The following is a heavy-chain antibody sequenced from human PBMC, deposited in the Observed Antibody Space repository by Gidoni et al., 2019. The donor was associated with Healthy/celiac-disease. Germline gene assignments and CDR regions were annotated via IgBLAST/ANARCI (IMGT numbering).Heavy chain of an antibody. V-gene: IGHV1-69*01. D-gene: IGHD6-6*01. CDR1: GGTFSSYA. CDR3: ARGPSFSSSSGQGYYGMDV. J-gene: IGHJ6*02. CDR2: IIPIFGTA. Sequence: QVQLVQSGAEVKKPGSSVKVSCKASGGTFSSYAISWVRQAPGQGLEWMGGIIPIFGTANYAQKFQGRVTITADESTSTAYMELSSLRSEDTAVYYCARGPSFSSSSGQGYYGMDVWGQGTTVTVSS.